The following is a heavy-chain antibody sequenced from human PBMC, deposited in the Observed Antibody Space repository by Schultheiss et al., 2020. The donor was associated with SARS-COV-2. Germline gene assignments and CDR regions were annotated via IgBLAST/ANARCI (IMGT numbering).Heavy chain of an antibody. CDR3: ARNGAARDGSGFFFGF. CDR2: ISTYNANT. J-gene: IGHJ4*02. D-gene: IGHD3-22*01. CDR1: GYTFTNYG. V-gene: IGHV1-18*01. Sequence: ASVKVSCKASGYTFTNYGISWVRQAPGQGLEWMGRISTYNANTDFAQKFQGRVTLTADTSTSTADMELRSLRSDDTAVYFCARNGAARDGSGFFFGFWGQGTLVTVAS.